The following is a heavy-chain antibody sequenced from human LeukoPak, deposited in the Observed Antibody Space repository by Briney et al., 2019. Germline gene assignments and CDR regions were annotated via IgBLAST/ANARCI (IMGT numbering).Heavy chain of an antibody. CDR2: IHHSGTS. CDR1: GESFSAYY. Sequence: SETLSLTCAVYGESFSAYYWNWIRQAPGKRLEWIGEIHHSGTSNYNPALKSRVHISVDPSKKQFSLKSSSVTAADTAVYYCARSGTYQHSSSYDYWGQGTLVTVSS. V-gene: IGHV4-34*01. CDR3: ARSGTYQHSSSYDY. J-gene: IGHJ4*02. D-gene: IGHD6-13*01.